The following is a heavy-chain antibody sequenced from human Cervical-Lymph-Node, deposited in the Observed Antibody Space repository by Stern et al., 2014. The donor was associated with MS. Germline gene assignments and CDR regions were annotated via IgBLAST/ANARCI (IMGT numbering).Heavy chain of an antibody. Sequence: QVQLMQSGAEVKKPGASVKVSCKASGYTFTSYYMHWVRQAPGQGLEWMGIINPSGGSTSYAQKFQGRVTMTRDTSTSTVYMELSSLRSEDTAVYYCARWLDGGNSPGPFDYWGQGTLVTVSS. V-gene: IGHV1-46*01. J-gene: IGHJ4*02. CDR1: GYTFTSYY. D-gene: IGHD4-23*01. CDR3: ARWLDGGNSPGPFDY. CDR2: INPSGGST.